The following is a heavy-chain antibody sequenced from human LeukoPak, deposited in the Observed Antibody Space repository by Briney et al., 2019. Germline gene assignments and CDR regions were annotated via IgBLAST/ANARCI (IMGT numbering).Heavy chain of an antibody. CDR2: IIPIFGTA. CDR1: GGTFSSYA. J-gene: IGHJ2*01. CDR3: ASYDSSGYYRHDGYFDL. V-gene: IGHV1-69*05. D-gene: IGHD3-22*01. Sequence: SVKVPCKASGGTFSSYAISWVRQAPGQGLEWMGRIIPIFGTANYAQRSQGRVTITTDESTSTAYMELSSLRSEDTAVYYCASYDSSGYYRHDGYFDLWGRGTLVTVSS.